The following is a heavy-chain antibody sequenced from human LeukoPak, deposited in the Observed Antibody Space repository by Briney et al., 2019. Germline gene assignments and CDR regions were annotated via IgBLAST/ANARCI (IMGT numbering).Heavy chain of an antibody. D-gene: IGHD3-9*01. V-gene: IGHV1-2*02. J-gene: IGHJ4*02. Sequence: GASVKVSCKASGGTFSSYAISWVRQAPGQGLEWMGWINPNSGGTNYAQKFQGRVTMTRDTSISTAYMELSRLRSDDTAVYYCARGLRYFDWLSPEDYYFDYWGQGTLVTVSS. CDR3: ARGLRYFDWLSPEDYYFDY. CDR2: INPNSGGT. CDR1: GGTFSSYA.